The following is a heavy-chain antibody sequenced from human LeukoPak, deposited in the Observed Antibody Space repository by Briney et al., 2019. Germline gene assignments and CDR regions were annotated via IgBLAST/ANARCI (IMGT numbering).Heavy chain of an antibody. Sequence: GGSLRLSCAASGFTFSDYYMTWIRQAPGKGLEWVSYISSSGITIYYADSVKGRFTISRDDAKSSLCLQMSSLRAEDTAMYYCARDLGVIVHPSDYWGQGTLVTVSS. CDR2: ISSSGITI. CDR3: ARDLGVIVHPSDY. D-gene: IGHD3-16*02. V-gene: IGHV3-11*04. CDR1: GFTFSDYY. J-gene: IGHJ4*02.